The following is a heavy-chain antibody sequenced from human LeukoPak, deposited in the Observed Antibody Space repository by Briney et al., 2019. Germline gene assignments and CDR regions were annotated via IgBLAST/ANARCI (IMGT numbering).Heavy chain of an antibody. Sequence: KPSETLSLTCTVSGGDVTGYYWNWIRQPAGKGLEWIGRIYTSGSTNYTPSLKSRLTMSVDTSKNQFSLKLSSVTAADTAVYYCARDGEQQLVPPYYYYGMDVWGQGTTVTVSS. CDR3: ARDGEQQLVPPYYYYGMDV. J-gene: IGHJ6*02. V-gene: IGHV4-4*07. CDR2: IYTSGST. D-gene: IGHD6-13*01. CDR1: GGDVTGYY.